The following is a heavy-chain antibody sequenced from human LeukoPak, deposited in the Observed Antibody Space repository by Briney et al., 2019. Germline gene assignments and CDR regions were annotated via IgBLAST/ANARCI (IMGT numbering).Heavy chain of an antibody. CDR2: ISGSGGST. CDR1: GFTFSSYA. CDR3: AKDMAKDSSGYYYSDASEGPDY. J-gene: IGHJ4*02. V-gene: IGHV3-23*01. Sequence: GGSLRLSCAASGFTFSSYAMSWVRQAPGKGLEWVSAISGSGGSTYWADSVKGRFTISRNNSKNPLYLQMNSLRAEDTAVYYCAKDMAKDSSGYYYSDASEGPDYWGQGTLVTVSS. D-gene: IGHD3-22*01.